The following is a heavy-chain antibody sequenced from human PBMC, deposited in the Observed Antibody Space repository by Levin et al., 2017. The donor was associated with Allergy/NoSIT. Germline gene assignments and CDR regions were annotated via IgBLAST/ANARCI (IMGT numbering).Heavy chain of an antibody. CDR2: MHYRGST. J-gene: IGHJ4*02. CDR3: ARLGLYSSLHFDY. D-gene: IGHD6-6*01. Sequence: ETLSLTCTVSGDSTSTYYWSWIRQPPGKGLEWIGYMHYRGSTNYNPSLKSRVTMSIDTSKNQFSLKLTSVTAADTAVYYCARLGLYSSLHFDYWGQGTLVTVSS. V-gene: IGHV4-59*08. CDR1: GDSTSTYY.